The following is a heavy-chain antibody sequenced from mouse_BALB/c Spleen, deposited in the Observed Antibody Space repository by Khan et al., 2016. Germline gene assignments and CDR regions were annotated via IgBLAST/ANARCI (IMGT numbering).Heavy chain of an antibody. Sequence: QVQLQQSGAELMKPGASVKISCKATGYTFSNYWIEWIKQRPGHGLEWIGEILPGSGSTNYNEKFKGKATFTAYTSSNTAYMQLSSLTSEDSAGYYCAKWLLGAMDYWGQGTSVTVSS. CDR2: ILPGSGST. CDR1: GYTFSNYW. D-gene: IGHD2-3*01. V-gene: IGHV1-9*01. J-gene: IGHJ4*01. CDR3: AKWLLGAMDY.